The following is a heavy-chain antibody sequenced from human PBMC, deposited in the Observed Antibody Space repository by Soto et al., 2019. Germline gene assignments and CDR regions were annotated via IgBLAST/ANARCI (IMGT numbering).Heavy chain of an antibody. V-gene: IGHV4-34*01. CDR1: GGSFSGYY. J-gene: IGHJ4*02. D-gene: IGHD3-16*01. CDR2: INHSGST. Sequence: SETLSLTCAVYGGSFSGYYWTWIRQTSGKGLEWIGEINHSGSTNYNPSLKSRVTISVDTSKNQFSLNLNSVTAADTAVYYCARRYGGNFDYWGQGTLVTVSS. CDR3: ARRYGGNFDY.